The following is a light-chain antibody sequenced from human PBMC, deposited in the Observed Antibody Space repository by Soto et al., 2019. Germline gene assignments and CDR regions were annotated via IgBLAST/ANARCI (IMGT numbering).Light chain of an antibody. Sequence: QSVLTQPPSVSGSPGQRVTISCTESSSNIGAGYDVHWYQQLPGTAPKLLLYGNSNRPSGVPDRFSGSKSGTSASLAITGRQVEDEAEYYCQSYDSSLSGWVFGGGTKVTVL. CDR2: GNS. CDR1: SSNIGAGYD. V-gene: IGLV1-40*01. J-gene: IGLJ3*02. CDR3: QSYDSSLSGWV.